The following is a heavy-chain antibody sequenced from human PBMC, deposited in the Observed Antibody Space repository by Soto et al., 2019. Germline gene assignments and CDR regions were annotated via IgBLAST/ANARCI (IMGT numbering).Heavy chain of an antibody. CDR2: ISPSNGRT. Sequence: QVQLVESGTGVEKPGASVKVSCKASGYSFTSYGIAWVRQVPGQGPEWMGWISPSNGRTNYAQNVQGRVVMTTDISTNFVYLAPRRVRPDARAMHGCRRSRSESNAMDVWRQGTMANVS. CDR3: RRSRSESNAMDV. D-gene: IGHD4-4*01. CDR1: GYSFTSYG. V-gene: IGHV1-18*01. J-gene: IGHJ6*02.